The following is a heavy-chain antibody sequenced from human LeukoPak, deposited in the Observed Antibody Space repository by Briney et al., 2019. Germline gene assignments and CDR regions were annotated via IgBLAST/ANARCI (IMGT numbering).Heavy chain of an antibody. D-gene: IGHD2-2*01. J-gene: IGHJ4*02. Sequence: GGSLRLSSAASGLTVSSNYMSWVRQAPGKGLEWISVLYSGGNTYYAESVSGRFTISRDNSENTLYLHMNSLRPEDTAMYYCARDKSCTSTSCYGWYYDSWGQGTLVTVSS. CDR2: LYSGGNT. CDR1: GLTVSSNY. V-gene: IGHV3-53*01. CDR3: ARDKSCTSTSCYGWYYDS.